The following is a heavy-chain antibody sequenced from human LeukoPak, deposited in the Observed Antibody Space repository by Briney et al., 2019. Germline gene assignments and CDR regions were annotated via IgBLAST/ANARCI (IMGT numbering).Heavy chain of an antibody. CDR1: GFTFSSYA. CDR2: ISYDGSNK. CDR3: ARATAYYGSGSPYYFDY. J-gene: IGHJ4*02. V-gene: IGHV3-30-3*01. D-gene: IGHD3-10*01. Sequence: GRSLRLSCAASGFTFSSYAMHWVRQAPGKGLEWVAVISYDGSNKYYADSVKGRFTISRDNSKNTLYLQMNSLRAEDTAVYYCARATAYYGSGSPYYFDYWGQGTLVTVSS.